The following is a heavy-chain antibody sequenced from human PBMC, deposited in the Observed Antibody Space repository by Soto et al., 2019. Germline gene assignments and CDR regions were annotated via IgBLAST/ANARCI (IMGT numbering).Heavy chain of an antibody. CDR1: GFTFSSYA. V-gene: IGHV3-23*01. D-gene: IGHD3-3*01. CDR3: VKRGLRFLEWISYYYYGMDV. J-gene: IGHJ6*02. Sequence: GSLSLSCAASGFTFSSYAMSWVRQAPGKGLEWVSAISGSGGSTYYADSVKGRFTISRDNSKNTLYLQMNSLRAEDTAVYYCVKRGLRFLEWISYYYYGMDVWGQGTTVTVSS. CDR2: ISGSGGST.